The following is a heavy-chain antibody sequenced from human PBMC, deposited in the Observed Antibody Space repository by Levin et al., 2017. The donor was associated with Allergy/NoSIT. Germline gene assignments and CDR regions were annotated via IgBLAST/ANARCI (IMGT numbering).Heavy chain of an antibody. Sequence: GGSLRLSCVASGFTFSSYEMIWVRQAPGKGLEWVSYISTSGSTIYYADSVKGRFTISRDNAKNSLYLQMNSLRAEDTAVYYCSLIPSTIRTYYYYSMDVWGQGTTVTVSS. CDR3: SLIPSTIRTYYYYSMDV. J-gene: IGHJ6*02. CDR2: ISTSGSTI. V-gene: IGHV3-48*03. D-gene: IGHD5/OR15-5a*01. CDR1: GFTFSSYE.